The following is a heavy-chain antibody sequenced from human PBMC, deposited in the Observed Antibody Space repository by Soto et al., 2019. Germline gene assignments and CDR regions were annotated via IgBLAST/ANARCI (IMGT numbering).Heavy chain of an antibody. CDR2: IWGDGSTE. Sequence: PGGSLRLSCAASGFDFSTTAIHWVRQAPGKGLEWVAAIWGDGSTEKYADSVKGRFTISRDNSKNTLYLQMNSLRAEDTAVFYCVRSGYCRAGNCNLRGPFDFWGQGTLVTVSS. V-gene: IGHV3-33*01. CDR1: GFDFSTTA. CDR3: VRSGYCRAGNCNLRGPFDF. J-gene: IGHJ4*02. D-gene: IGHD2-15*01.